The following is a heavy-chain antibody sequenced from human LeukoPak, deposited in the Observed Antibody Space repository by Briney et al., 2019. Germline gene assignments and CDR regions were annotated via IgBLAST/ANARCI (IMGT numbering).Heavy chain of an antibody. J-gene: IGHJ6*03. CDR2: IIPIFGTA. D-gene: IGHD2-15*01. V-gene: IGHV1-69*05. CDR1: GGTFSNYA. Sequence: SVKVSCKASGGTFSNYAISWVRQAPGQGLEWMGGIIPIFGTANYAQKFQGRVTITTDESTSTAYMELSSLRSEDTAVYYCARDTGYCSGGSCYFYHMDVWGKGTTVTVSS. CDR3: ARDTGYCSGGSCYFYHMDV.